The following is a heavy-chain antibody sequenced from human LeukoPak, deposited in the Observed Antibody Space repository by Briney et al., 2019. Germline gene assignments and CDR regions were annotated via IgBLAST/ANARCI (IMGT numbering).Heavy chain of an antibody. CDR1: GGSISSYY. Sequence: SSETLSLTCTVSGGSISSYYWSWIRQPPGKGLEWIGCIYYSGSTNYNPSLKSRVTISVDTSKNQFSLKLSSVTAADTAVYYCARDGDYDILRWGQGTLVTVSS. D-gene: IGHD3-9*01. V-gene: IGHV4-59*12. CDR3: ARDGDYDILR. CDR2: IYYSGST. J-gene: IGHJ4*02.